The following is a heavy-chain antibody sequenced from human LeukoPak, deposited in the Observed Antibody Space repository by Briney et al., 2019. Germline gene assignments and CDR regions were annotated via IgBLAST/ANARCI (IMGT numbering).Heavy chain of an antibody. V-gene: IGHV4-34*01. CDR2: INPSGNI. J-gene: IGHJ4*02. D-gene: IGHD3-16*01. Sequence: SETLSLTCAVYGGSFSDHYWSWIRQPPGKGLEWIGEINPSGNINYNPSLKSRVTLSVDTSRNQFSLKLNSVTAADTAVYYCATRVMWGQGTLVTVSS. CDR3: ATRVM. CDR1: GGSFSDHY.